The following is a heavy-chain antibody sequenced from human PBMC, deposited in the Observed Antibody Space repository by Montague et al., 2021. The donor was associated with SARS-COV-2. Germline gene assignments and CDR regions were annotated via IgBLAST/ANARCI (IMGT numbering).Heavy chain of an antibody. CDR3: ARRRSVGGAWSGYNWFDP. D-gene: IGHD3-3*01. V-gene: IGHV2-5*01. J-gene: IGHJ5*02. Sequence: PALVKPTQTLTLTCRFSGFSLSTSGVGVAWIRQPPRKALEWLAVIYWNDDKRYSPSLKNRLTVTKDTSKNEVILTMTSMDPVDTATYYCARRRSVGGAWSGYNWFDPWGQGTLVTVSS. CDR2: IYWNDDK. CDR1: GFSLSTSGVG.